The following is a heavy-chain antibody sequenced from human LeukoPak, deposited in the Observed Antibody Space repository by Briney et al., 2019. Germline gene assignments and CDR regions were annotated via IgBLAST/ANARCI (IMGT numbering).Heavy chain of an antibody. CDR3: ARGRWRIDY. CDR1: DGSISGYY. J-gene: IGHJ4*02. CDR2: IYYSGST. Sequence: SETLSLTCTVSDGSISGYYWSWIRQPPGKGLEWLAYIYYSGSTNYNPSLQSRVTISVDTSKNQVSLKLTSVTAADTAVYYCARGRWRIDYWGQGTLVTVSS. V-gene: IGHV4-59*01. D-gene: IGHD4-23*01.